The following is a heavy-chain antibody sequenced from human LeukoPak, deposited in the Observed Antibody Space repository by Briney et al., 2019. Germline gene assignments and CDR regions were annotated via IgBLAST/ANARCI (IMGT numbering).Heavy chain of an antibody. J-gene: IGHJ3*02. Sequence: GGSLRLSCAASGFTFSDYYMSWIRQAPGKGLEWVSYISSSGSTIYYADSVKGRFTISRDNAKNSLYLQMNSLRAEDTAVYYCARFDRDGYNYAFDIWGQGTMVTVSS. CDR1: GFTFSDYY. CDR3: ARFDRDGYNYAFDI. CDR2: ISSSGSTI. D-gene: IGHD5-24*01. V-gene: IGHV3-11*01.